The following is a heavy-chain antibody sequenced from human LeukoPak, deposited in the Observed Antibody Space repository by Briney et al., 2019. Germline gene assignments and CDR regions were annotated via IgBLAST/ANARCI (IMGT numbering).Heavy chain of an antibody. CDR1: GGSFSGYY. V-gene: IGHV4-34*01. J-gene: IGHJ6*02. CDR2: INHSGST. CDR3: ARDVVVVPAAIHYGMDV. D-gene: IGHD2-2*01. Sequence: PSETLSLTCAVYGGSFSGYYWSWIRQPPGKGLEWIGEINHSGSTNYNPSLKSRVTISGDTSKNQFSLNLSSVTAADTAVYYCARDVVVVPAAIHYGMDVWGQGTTVTVSS.